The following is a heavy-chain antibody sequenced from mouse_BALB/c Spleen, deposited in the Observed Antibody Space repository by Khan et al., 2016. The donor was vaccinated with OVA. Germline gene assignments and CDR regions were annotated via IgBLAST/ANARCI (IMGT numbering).Heavy chain of an antibody. Sequence: EVQLVESGPGLVKPSQSLSLTCTVTGYPITSGYAWNWIRQFPGNKLEWMGYISYSGGTSYNPSLKSRISITRDTSKNQFFLQLNSVTTEDTATYYCARGNYYGYYFDYWGQGTTLTVSS. CDR2: ISYSGGT. V-gene: IGHV3-2*02. J-gene: IGHJ2*01. CDR1: GYPITSGYA. CDR3: ARGNYYGYYFDY. D-gene: IGHD1-1*01.